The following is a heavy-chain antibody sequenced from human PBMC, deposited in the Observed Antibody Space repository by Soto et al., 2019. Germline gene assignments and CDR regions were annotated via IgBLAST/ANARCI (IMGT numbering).Heavy chain of an antibody. CDR2: ISSSGSTI. D-gene: IGHD5-12*01. Sequence: GGSLRLSCAASGFTFSSYEMNWVRHAPGKGLEWVSYISSSGSTIYYADSVKGRFTISRDNAKNSLYLQMNSLRAEDTAVYYCARGFSGYEPPPHYWGQGTLVTVSS. CDR3: ARGFSGYEPPPHY. J-gene: IGHJ4*02. CDR1: GFTFSSYE. V-gene: IGHV3-48*03.